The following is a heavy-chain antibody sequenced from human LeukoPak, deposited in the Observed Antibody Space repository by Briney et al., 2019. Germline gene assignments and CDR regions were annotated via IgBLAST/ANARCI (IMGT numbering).Heavy chain of an antibody. CDR1: GFTFSSYG. Sequence: SGGSLRLSCAASGFTFSSYGMHWVRQAPGKGLEWVAFIRYDGSNKYYADSVKGRFTISRDNSKNTLYLQMNSLKAEDTAVYYCAKGSXVVIXSXYFDXWGQGTLVTXXS. V-gene: IGHV3-30*02. CDR2: IRYDGSNK. D-gene: IGHD3-22*01. J-gene: IGHJ4*02. CDR3: AKGSXVVIXSXYFDX.